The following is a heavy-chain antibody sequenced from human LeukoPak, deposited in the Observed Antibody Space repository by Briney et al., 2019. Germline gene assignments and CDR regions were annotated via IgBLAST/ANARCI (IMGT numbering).Heavy chain of an antibody. CDR2: TYSGET. CDR3: VRDQFS. J-gene: IGHJ6*02. Sequence: QPGGSLRLSCAASGFTVTSDYMNWVRQAPGRLEWLSVTYSGETQYADSVKGRFTISRDDSKNTLYLQMNSLRAEDTAIYYCVRDQFSWGQGTTVTVSS. CDR1: GFTVTSDY. V-gene: IGHV3-66*01. D-gene: IGHD3-3*01.